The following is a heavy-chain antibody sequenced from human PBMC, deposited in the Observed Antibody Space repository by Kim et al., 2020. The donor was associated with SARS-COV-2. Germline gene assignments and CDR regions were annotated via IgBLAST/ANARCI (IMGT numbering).Heavy chain of an antibody. J-gene: IGHJ4*02. V-gene: IGHV3-30*01. CDR3: ARGYMGGLDY. Sequence: SNEYVADSVKGRFTVSRDNSKNTLYLQMQSLRPDDTAVYYCARGYMGGLDYWGQGTLVTVSS. CDR2: SNE. D-gene: IGHD1-1*01.